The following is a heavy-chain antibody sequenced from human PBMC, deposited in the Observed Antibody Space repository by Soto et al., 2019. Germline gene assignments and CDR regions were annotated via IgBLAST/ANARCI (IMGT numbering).Heavy chain of an antibody. V-gene: IGHV1-69*02. CDR3: ARGRYDHGDNVLYYYYMDV. J-gene: IGHJ6*03. Sequence: SVKVSCKASGGTFSSYTISWVRQAPGQGLEWMGRIIPILGIANYAQKFQGRVTITADKSTSTAYMELSSLRSEDTAVYYCARGRYDHGDNVLYYYYMDVWGEGTTVTVSS. D-gene: IGHD4-17*01. CDR2: IIPILGIA. CDR1: GGTFSSYT.